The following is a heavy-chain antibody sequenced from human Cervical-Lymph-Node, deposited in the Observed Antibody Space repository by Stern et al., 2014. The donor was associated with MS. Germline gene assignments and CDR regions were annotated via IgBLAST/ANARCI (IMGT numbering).Heavy chain of an antibody. CDR3: ARDYEDTSMLFDH. Sequence: DQLVESGGAVVQPGRSLRVSCAASGFTFSSYGMHWVRQAPGKGLEWVTVISYDGNHKYYAASVKGRFTISRDNSKNTLHLQMNSVTPDDTAIYYCARDYEDTSMLFDHWGQGTLVTVSS. CDR1: GFTFSSYG. J-gene: IGHJ4*02. V-gene: IGHV3-30*03. CDR2: ISYDGNHK. D-gene: IGHD2-8*01.